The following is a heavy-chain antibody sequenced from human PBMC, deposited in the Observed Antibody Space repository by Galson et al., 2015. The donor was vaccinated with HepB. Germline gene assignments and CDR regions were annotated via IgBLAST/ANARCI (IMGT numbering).Heavy chain of an antibody. CDR3: AKAGVVRYYDILPGYYNIYYFDY. CDR2: VSGSGGST. CDR1: GFTFSSYA. J-gene: IGHJ4*02. Sequence: ALRLSCAAFGFTFSSYAMSWVRQAPGKGLEWASTVSGSGGSTHYADSVKGRFTIPRDNSKNTVYLQMNSLRAEDTAVYFCAKAGVVRYYDILPGYYNIYYFDYWGQGTLVTVSS. V-gene: IGHV3-23*01. D-gene: IGHD3-9*01.